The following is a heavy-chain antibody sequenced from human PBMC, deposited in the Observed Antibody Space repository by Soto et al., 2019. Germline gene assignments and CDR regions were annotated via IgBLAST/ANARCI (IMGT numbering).Heavy chain of an antibody. V-gene: IGHV3-23*01. CDR1: GFTFSSYA. D-gene: IGHD3-10*01. CDR2: ISGSAGST. Sequence: EVQLLESGGGLVQPGGSLRLSCAASGFTFSSYAMSWVRQAPGKGLEWVSAISGSAGSTYYADSVKGRFTISRDNSKNTLYLQMNSLRAEDTAVYYCAKLTGWFGAFDIWGQGTMVTVSS. CDR3: AKLTGWFGAFDI. J-gene: IGHJ3*02.